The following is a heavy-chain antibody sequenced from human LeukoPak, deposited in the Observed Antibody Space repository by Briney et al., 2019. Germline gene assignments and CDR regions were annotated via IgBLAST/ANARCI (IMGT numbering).Heavy chain of an antibody. CDR1: GGTFSSYA. Sequence: SVKVSCKASGGTFSSYAISWVRQAPGQGLEWMGGIIPIFGTANYAQKFQGRVTITTDESTSTAYMELSSLRSEDTAVYYCARVHSSGYYHFDYWGQGTLVTVSP. D-gene: IGHD3-22*01. CDR3: ARVHSSGYYHFDY. CDR2: IIPIFGTA. J-gene: IGHJ4*02. V-gene: IGHV1-69*05.